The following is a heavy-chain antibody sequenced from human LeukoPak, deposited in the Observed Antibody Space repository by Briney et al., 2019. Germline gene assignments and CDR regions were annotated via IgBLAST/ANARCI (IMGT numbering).Heavy chain of an antibody. CDR1: RYTFTSYD. Sequence: GASVKVSCKASRYTFTSYDINWVRQAPGQGLEWMGWINPNSGGTNYAQKFQGRVTMTRDTSISTAYMELSRLRSDDTAVYYCAVPRYSSSWYSLTYFQHWGQGTLVTVSS. CDR2: INPNSGGT. CDR3: AVPRYSSSWYSLTYFQH. D-gene: IGHD6-13*01. J-gene: IGHJ1*01. V-gene: IGHV1-2*02.